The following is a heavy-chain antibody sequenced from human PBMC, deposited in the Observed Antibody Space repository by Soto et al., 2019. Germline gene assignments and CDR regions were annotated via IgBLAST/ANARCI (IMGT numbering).Heavy chain of an antibody. CDR3: GSAEERRVTTSGVDF. V-gene: IGHV3-30*04. CDR2: ISYDGSIE. J-gene: IGHJ4*02. CDR1: GFTFSSYA. D-gene: IGHD3-10*02. Sequence: QVQLVESGGGVVQPGRSLRLSCAASGFTFSSYAMHWVRQAPGKGLEWVAVISYDGSIEYYADSVKGRFTISRDSPNYALYLQMNSLRPEDTAVYYCGSAEERRVTTSGVDFWGQGTLVTVSS.